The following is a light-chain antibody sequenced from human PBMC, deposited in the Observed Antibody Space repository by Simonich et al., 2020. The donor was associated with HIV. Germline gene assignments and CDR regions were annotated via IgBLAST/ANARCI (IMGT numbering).Light chain of an antibody. CDR3: CSYSDSYTWL. V-gene: IGLV2-11*01. CDR1: SSDVGGYNY. CDR2: DVT. J-gene: IGLJ2*01. Sequence: QSALTQPASVSGSPGQSITISCTGTSSDVGGYNYVSWYQQHPGKAPKLMISDVTTRPSGVPARFSGSKSGNTASLTISGLQAEDEADYYCCSYSDSYTWLFGGGTKVTVL.